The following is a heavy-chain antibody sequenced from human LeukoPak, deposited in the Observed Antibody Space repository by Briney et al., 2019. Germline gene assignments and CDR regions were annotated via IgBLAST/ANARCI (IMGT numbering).Heavy chain of an antibody. Sequence: ASVKVSCKASGYTFTSYYMHWVRQAPGQGLEWMGIINPSGGSTSYAQKFQGRVTMTRDMSTSTVYMELSSLRSEDTAVYYCARAEGNATVTTDDCYFDYWGQGTLVTVSS. CDR2: INPSGGST. CDR3: ARAEGNATVTTDDCYFDY. V-gene: IGHV1-46*01. D-gene: IGHD4-17*01. CDR1: GYTFTSYY. J-gene: IGHJ4*02.